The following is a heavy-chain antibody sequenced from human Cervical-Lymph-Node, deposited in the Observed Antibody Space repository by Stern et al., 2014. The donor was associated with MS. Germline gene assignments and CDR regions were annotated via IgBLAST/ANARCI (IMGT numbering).Heavy chain of an antibody. V-gene: IGHV3-11*01. J-gene: IGHJ4*02. D-gene: IGHD1-26*01. CDR2: ISASGSTL. CDR3: AREREGADY. CDR1: GFTFTDYY. Sequence: VQLVQSGGGLVKPGGSLRLSCAASGFTFTDYYMNWIRQAPGKGLERVSYISASGSTLYVADSVKGRFTLSTDTAKQSVYLQMNSLRVEDTAVYYCAREREGADYWGRGTLVTVSS.